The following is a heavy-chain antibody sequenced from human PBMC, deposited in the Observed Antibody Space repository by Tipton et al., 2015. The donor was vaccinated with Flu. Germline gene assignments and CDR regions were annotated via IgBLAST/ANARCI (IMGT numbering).Heavy chain of an antibody. Sequence: GSLRLSCAASGFTFSSYEMNWVRQAPGKGLEWVSYISGSGSTIYYADSAKGRFTISRDNDENSLFLQMNSLRAEDTAVYYCARESPAIYAMDVWGQGTTVTVSS. CDR3: ARESPAIYAMDV. CDR1: GFTFSSYE. J-gene: IGHJ6*02. V-gene: IGHV3-48*03. CDR2: ISGSGSTI.